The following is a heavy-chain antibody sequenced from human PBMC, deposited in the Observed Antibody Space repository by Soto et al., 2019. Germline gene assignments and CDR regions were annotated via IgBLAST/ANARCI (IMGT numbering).Heavy chain of an antibody. CDR1: GFTFSSYG. D-gene: IGHD3-10*01. V-gene: IGHV3-30*18. J-gene: IGHJ3*02. CDR2: ISYDGSNK. CDR3: AKGGGGLLWFGELSDAFDI. Sequence: GGSLRLSCAASGFTFSSYGMHWVRQAPGKGLEWVAVISYDGSNKYYADSVKGRFTISRDNSKNTLYLQMNSLRAGDTAVYYCAKGGGGLLWFGELSDAFDIWGQGTMVTVSS.